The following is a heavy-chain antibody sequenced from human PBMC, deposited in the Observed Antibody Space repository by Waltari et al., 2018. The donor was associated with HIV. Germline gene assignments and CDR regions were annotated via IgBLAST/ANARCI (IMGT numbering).Heavy chain of an antibody. V-gene: IGHV4-39*01. D-gene: IGHD4-4*01. Sequence: QLQLQEAGPGLVKPSETLSLTCTVSGGPINSTDSYWGCFRQPPGKGLQCIGSCYYSVKTFDNPSLEGGVTISVDTPKSQFSLKVDSVTVTDTAVYDCASGWVRSNKYPPGSVDFWGQGALITVSS. J-gene: IGHJ4*02. CDR2: CYYSVKT. CDR3: ASGWVRSNKYPPGSVDF. CDR1: GGPINSTDSY.